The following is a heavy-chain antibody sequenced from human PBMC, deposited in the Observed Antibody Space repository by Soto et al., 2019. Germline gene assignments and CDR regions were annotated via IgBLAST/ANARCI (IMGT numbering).Heavy chain of an antibody. Sequence: QVQLVQSGAEVKKPGASVKVSCKASGYTFTSYGIIWVRQAPGQGFEWMGWISAYNGNTNYAQKLQGRVTMTTDTSTSTAYMELRSLRSDDTAVYYCARDRPIYNNEVRRDYWGQGTLVTVSS. CDR1: GYTFTSYG. CDR2: ISAYNGNT. J-gene: IGHJ4*02. D-gene: IGHD1-1*01. CDR3: ARDRPIYNNEVRRDY. V-gene: IGHV1-18*01.